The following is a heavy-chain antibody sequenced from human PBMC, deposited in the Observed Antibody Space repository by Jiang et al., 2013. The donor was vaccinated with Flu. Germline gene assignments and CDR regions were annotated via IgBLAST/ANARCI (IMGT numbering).Heavy chain of an antibody. V-gene: IGHV1-18*01. Sequence: SYGISWLRQAPGQGPEWMGWITAYNGNANYAQKVQGGVTMTTDTSTTTAYMELRSLRSDDTAVYYCARSALVGAPDYWGQGTLVTVSS. D-gene: IGHD1-26*01. CDR3: ARSALVGAPDY. CDR2: ITAYNGNA. J-gene: IGHJ4*02. CDR1: SYG.